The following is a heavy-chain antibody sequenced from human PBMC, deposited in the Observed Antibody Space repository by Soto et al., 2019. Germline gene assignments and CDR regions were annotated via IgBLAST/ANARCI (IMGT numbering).Heavy chain of an antibody. V-gene: IGHV3-23*01. CDR3: AREGVSIGGWFGRKFDS. J-gene: IGHJ4*02. D-gene: IGHD6-19*01. Sequence: DVELLESGGGLVQPGGSLRLSCAASGFTFSTHAMSWVRQAPGKGLEWVSSISSGGTTTCYAASVEGRFTISRDKSKKTLYRQINGMRADDTAVYYWAREGVSIGGWFGRKFDSWGQGTQVTVSS. CDR1: GFTFSTHA. CDR2: ISSGGTTT.